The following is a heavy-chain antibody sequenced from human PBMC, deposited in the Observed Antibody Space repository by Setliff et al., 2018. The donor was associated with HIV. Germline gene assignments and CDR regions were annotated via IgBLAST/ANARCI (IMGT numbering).Heavy chain of an antibody. CDR3: AGLSDFLDY. CDR2: IYTSGST. Sequence: SETLSLTCTVSGGSISSGSYYWSWIRQPAGKGLEWIGRIYTSGSTKYNPSLKSRVTISVDTSKNQFSLKVSSVTAADTAVYYCAGLSDFLDYWGLGNLVTVSS. J-gene: IGHJ4*02. D-gene: IGHD2-21*01. V-gene: IGHV4-61*02. CDR1: GGSISSGSYY.